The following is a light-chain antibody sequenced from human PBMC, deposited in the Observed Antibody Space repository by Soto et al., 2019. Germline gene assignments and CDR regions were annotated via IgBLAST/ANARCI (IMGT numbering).Light chain of an antibody. CDR1: SSDVGGYNC. J-gene: IGLJ1*01. CDR2: EVN. CDR3: CSHTRSSTYV. V-gene: IGLV2-14*01. Sequence: QSALTQPASVSGSPGQSITISCTGTSSDVGGYNCVSWYQQHPAKAPKLIIYEVNNRPSGVSNRFSGSKSDNTASLTISGLQAEDEADYYCCSHTRSSTYVFGTGTKVTVL.